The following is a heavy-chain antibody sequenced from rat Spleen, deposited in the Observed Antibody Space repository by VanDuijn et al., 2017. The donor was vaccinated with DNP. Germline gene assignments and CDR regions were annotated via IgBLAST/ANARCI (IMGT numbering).Heavy chain of an antibody. D-gene: IGHD3-1*01. J-gene: IGHJ2*01. Sequence: EVQLVESGGGLVQPGRSLKLSCAASGFTFSNYGMAWVRQTPTKGLEWVASITKSGGTTYYRDSVKGRFTISRDNAKSTLYLQMDSLRSEDTATYFCSSLYASYIDYWGQGVMVTVSS. CDR2: ITKSGGTT. CDR1: GFTFSNYG. CDR3: SSLYASYIDY. V-gene: IGHV5S13*01.